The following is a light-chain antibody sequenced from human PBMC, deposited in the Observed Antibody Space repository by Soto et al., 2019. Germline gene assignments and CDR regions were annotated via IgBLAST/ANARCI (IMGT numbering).Light chain of an antibody. J-gene: IGKJ1*01. Sequence: DIHMSPSPSSLSASVGDRVTITCRGSKSISSWLAWYHQKPGKAPKLLIYDASSLESGVPSRFSGSGSGTEFALTISSLQSEDSAVYFCQHYSDWPPGTFGQGTKVDIK. CDR3: QHYSDWPPGT. V-gene: IGKV1-5*01. CDR2: DAS. CDR1: KSISSW.